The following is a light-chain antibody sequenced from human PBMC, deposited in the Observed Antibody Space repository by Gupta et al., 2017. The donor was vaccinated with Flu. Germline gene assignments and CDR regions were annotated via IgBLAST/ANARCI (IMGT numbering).Light chain of an antibody. CDR1: QSVSSN. J-gene: IGKJ2*03. V-gene: IGKV3-15*01. CDR2: GAS. Sequence: EIVMTQSPATLSVSPGERATLSCRASQSVSSNLAWYQQKPGQAPRLLIYGASTRATGIPASFSGSGSGTEFTLTISSLQSEYFAVYYCQQYNNWPYSFGQGTKLEIK. CDR3: QQYNNWPYS.